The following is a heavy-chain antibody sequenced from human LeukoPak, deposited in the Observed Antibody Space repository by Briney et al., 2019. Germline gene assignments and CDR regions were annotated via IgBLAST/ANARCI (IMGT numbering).Heavy chain of an antibody. Sequence: GGSLRLSCGASGFTFNSYSMNWVRQAPGKGMEWVSYISSSTSRIYYADSVKGRFTISRDSARRSLFLQMNSLRDEDTAVYYCARDIHWAFDYWGQGTLVTVSS. V-gene: IGHV3-48*02. CDR1: GFTFNSYS. CDR3: ARDIHWAFDY. J-gene: IGHJ4*02. D-gene: IGHD7-27*01. CDR2: ISSSTSRI.